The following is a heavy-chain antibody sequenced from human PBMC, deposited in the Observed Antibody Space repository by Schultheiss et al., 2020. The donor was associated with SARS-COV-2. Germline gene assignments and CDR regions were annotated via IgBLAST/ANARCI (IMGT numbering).Heavy chain of an antibody. CDR3: CHYCSSTSCLSD. D-gene: IGHD2-2*01. CDR2: ISGSGGST. CDR1: GFTFSSYG. V-gene: IGHV3-23*01. J-gene: IGHJ4*02. Sequence: GGSLRLSCAASGFTFSSYGMSWVRQAPGKGLEWVSAISGSGGSTYYADSVKGRFTISRDNAKNSLYLQMNSLKTEDTAVYYCCHYCSSTSCLSDWGQGTLVTVSS.